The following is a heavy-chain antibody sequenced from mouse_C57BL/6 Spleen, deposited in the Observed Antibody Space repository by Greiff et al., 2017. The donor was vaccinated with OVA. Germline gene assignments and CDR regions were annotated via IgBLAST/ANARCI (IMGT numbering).Heavy chain of an antibody. CDR1: GYTFTSYW. J-gene: IGHJ3*01. V-gene: IGHV1-69*01. CDR2: IDPSDSYT. Sequence: QVQLQQPGAELVMPGASVKLSSKASGYTFTSYWMHWVKQRPGQGLEWIGEIDPSDSYTNYNQKFKGKSTLTVDKSSSTAYMQLSSLTSEDSAVYYCAREADKAAFAYWGQGTLVTVSA. CDR3: AREADKAAFAY.